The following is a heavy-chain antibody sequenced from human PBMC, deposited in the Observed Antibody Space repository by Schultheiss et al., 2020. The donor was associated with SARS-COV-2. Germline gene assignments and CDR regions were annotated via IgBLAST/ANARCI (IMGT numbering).Heavy chain of an antibody. Sequence: SETLSLTCAVYGGSFSGYYWSWIRQPAGKGLEWIGRIYTSGSTNYNPSLKSRVTMSVDTSKNQFSLKLSSVTAADTAVYYCASEISPYSGSYYYFDYWGQGTLVTVSS. D-gene: IGHD1-26*01. CDR2: IYTSGST. J-gene: IGHJ4*02. V-gene: IGHV4-59*10. CDR3: ASEISPYSGSYYYFDY. CDR1: GGSFSGYY.